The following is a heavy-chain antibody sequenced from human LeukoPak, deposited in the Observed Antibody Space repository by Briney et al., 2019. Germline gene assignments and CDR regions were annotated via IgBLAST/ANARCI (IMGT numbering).Heavy chain of an antibody. CDR1: GFTFSSYA. CDR2: ISGSGGST. J-gene: IGHJ4*02. CDR3: AKEGSSSSSSDY. D-gene: IGHD6-6*01. Sequence: GGSLRLSCAASGFTFSSYAMSWVRQAPGKGREWGSAISGSGGSTYYADSVKGRFSISRDNSKNTLYLKMYSLRAEDTAVYYCAKEGSSSSSSDYWGEGTLVTVSS. V-gene: IGHV3-23*01.